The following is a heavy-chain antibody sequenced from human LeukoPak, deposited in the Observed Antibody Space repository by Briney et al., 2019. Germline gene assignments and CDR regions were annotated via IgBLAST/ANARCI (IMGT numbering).Heavy chain of an antibody. D-gene: IGHD1-26*01. CDR1: GHSITNYY. V-gene: IGHV4-4*07. J-gene: IGHJ4*02. CDR2: IYSSGNT. CDR3: TRVGSDGSYFDS. Sequence: SETLSLTCTVSGHSITNYYWSWIRQPAGKGLEWIGRIYSSGNTNYNPSLQSRVTMSVDASKNQFSLKLSSVTAADTAVYYCTRVGSDGSYFDSWGQGTLVTVSS.